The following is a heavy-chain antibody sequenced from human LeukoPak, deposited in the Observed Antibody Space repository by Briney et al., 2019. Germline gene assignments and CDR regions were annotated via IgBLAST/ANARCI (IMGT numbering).Heavy chain of an antibody. V-gene: IGHV4-30-4*01. D-gene: IGHD4-17*01. J-gene: IGHJ4*02. Sequence: SETLSLTCTVSGGSISSGDYYWSWIRQPPGKGLEWIGYIYYSGSTYYNPSLKSRVTLSVDTSKNQFSLKLSSVTAADTAVYYCARETVDTVTIDYWGQGTLVTVSS. CDR3: ARETVDTVTIDY. CDR1: GGSISSGDYY. CDR2: IYYSGST.